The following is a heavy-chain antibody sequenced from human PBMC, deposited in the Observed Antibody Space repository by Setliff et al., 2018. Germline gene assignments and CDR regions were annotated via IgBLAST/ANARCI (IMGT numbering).Heavy chain of an antibody. Sequence: GASVKVSCKASGYTFTDYAMHWVRQAPGQRLEWMGWINPGNGNTKYSQKFQGRVTITRDTSASTAYMELSSLRSEDTAVYYCARDKGYDSSGYYFYYYYYMDVWGEGTTVTVSS. J-gene: IGHJ6*03. D-gene: IGHD3-22*01. CDR2: INPGNGNT. CDR1: GYTFTDYA. V-gene: IGHV1-3*01. CDR3: ARDKGYDSSGYYFYYYYYMDV.